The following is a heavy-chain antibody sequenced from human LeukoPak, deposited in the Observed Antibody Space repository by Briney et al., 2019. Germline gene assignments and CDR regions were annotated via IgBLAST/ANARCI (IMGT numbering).Heavy chain of an antibody. CDR1: GFTFSDFW. Sequence: QTGGSLRLSCAASGFTFSDFWMHWVRQAPGKGLVWVSRINSGGTVTNYADSVKGRLTISRDNAKNTLYLQMNSLRAEDTAVYYCAKSESSGSYYRHDAFDIWGQGTMVTVSS. D-gene: IGHD3-10*01. V-gene: IGHV3-74*01. CDR3: AKSESSGSYYRHDAFDI. J-gene: IGHJ3*02. CDR2: INSGGTVT.